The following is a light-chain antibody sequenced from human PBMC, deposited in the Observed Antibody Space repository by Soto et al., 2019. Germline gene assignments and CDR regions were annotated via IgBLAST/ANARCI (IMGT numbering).Light chain of an antibody. CDR1: SSDVGGYNY. J-gene: IGLJ2*01. CDR3: SSYTSSSTHVV. V-gene: IGLV2-14*01. Sequence: QSALTPPASVSGSPGQSITISCTGTSSDVGGYNYVSWYQQHTGKAPKLMIYDVSNRPSGVSNRFSGSKSGNTASLTISGLQAEDEADYYCSSYTSSSTHVVFGGGTKVTVL. CDR2: DVS.